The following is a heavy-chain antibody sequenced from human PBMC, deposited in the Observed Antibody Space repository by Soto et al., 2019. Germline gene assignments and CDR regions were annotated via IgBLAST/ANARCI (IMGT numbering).Heavy chain of an antibody. CDR1: GFTFSSYA. V-gene: IGHV3-30-3*01. J-gene: IGHJ4*02. Sequence: PGGSLRLSCAASGFTFSSYAMHWVRQAPGKGLEWVAVISYDGSNKYYADSVKGRFTISRDNSKNTLYLQMNSLRAEDTAVYYCARDSLGGGVIAPAYYFDYWGQGTLVTVSS. CDR2: ISYDGSNK. D-gene: IGHD3-16*02. CDR3: ARDSLGGGVIAPAYYFDY.